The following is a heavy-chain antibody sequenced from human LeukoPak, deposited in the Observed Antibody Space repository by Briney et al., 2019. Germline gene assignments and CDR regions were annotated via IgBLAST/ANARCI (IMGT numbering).Heavy chain of an antibody. J-gene: IGHJ5*02. Sequence: SETLSLTCAVYDGSFTDYNWSWIRQSPGKGLQWIAEIHHSGGTNYSPTLKSRVTLSVDTSKNQVSLDLRSVTAADTAVYYCVRNGYDSSGYYFWSDNRGQGTLVTVSS. CDR1: DGSFTDYN. CDR3: VRNGYDSSGYYFWSDN. CDR2: IHHSGGT. D-gene: IGHD3-22*01. V-gene: IGHV4-34*01.